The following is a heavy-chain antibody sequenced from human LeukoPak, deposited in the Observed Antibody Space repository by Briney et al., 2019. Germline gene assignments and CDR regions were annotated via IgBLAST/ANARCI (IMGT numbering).Heavy chain of an antibody. CDR1: GFTFSSYS. D-gene: IGHD1-26*01. CDR2: ISSSSSTI. J-gene: IGHJ6*03. Sequence: GGSLRLSCAASGFTFSSYSMNWVRQAPGKGLEWVSYISSSSSTIYYADSVKGRFTISRDNAKNSLYLQTNSLRAEDTAVYYCASWELPYYYYMDVWGKGTTVTVSS. CDR3: ASWELPYYYYMDV. V-gene: IGHV3-48*01.